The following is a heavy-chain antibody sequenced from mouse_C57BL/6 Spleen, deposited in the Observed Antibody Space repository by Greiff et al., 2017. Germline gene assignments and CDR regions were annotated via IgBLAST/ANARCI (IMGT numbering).Heavy chain of an antibody. D-gene: IGHD2-5*01. J-gene: IGHJ2*01. V-gene: IGHV5-4*01. Sequence: EVQLMESGGGLVKPGGSLKLSCAASGFTFSSYAMSWVRQTPEKRLEWVATISDGGSYTYYPDNVKGRFTISRDNAKNNLYLQMSHLKSEDTAMYYCARGTYYSNYFDYWGQGTTLTVSS. CDR2: ISDGGSYT. CDR1: GFTFSSYA. CDR3: ARGTYYSNYFDY.